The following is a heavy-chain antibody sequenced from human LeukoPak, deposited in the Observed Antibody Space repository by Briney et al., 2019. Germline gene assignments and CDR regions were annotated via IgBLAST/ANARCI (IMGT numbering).Heavy chain of an antibody. Sequence: GGSLRLSCAASGFSFSSYAMSWVRQAPGKGLEWVSGISSDGGSTYYADSVKGRFTNSRDNSKNTLYLQMNSLRADDTAVYYCARGLDGSFWYNFDHWGQGTLVTVSS. J-gene: IGHJ4*02. V-gene: IGHV3-23*01. D-gene: IGHD6-19*01. CDR3: ARGLDGSFWYNFDH. CDR2: ISSDGGST. CDR1: GFSFSSYA.